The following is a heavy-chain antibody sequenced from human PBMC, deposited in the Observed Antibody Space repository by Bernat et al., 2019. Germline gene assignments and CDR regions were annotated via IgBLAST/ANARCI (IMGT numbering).Heavy chain of an antibody. J-gene: IGHJ5*02. CDR2: IWYDGSNK. CDR1: GFTFSSYG. Sequence: QVQLVESGGGVVQPGRSLRLSCAASGFTFSSYGMHWVRQAPGKGLEWVAVIWYDGSNKYYADSVKGRFTISRDNSKNTLYLQMNSLRAEDTAVYYCAGERYYDFWSGYYVAPFDPWGQGTLVTVSS. D-gene: IGHD3-3*01. CDR3: AGERYYDFWSGYYVAPFDP. V-gene: IGHV3-33*01.